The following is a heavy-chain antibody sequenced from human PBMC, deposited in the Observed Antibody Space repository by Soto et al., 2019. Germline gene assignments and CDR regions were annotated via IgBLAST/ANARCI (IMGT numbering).Heavy chain of an antibody. J-gene: IGHJ4*02. CDR3: VRTSLVVAAATREDY. CDR2: INSEGSST. V-gene: IGHV3-74*01. D-gene: IGHD2-15*01. CDR1: GFTFSSYW. Sequence: EVQLVESGGGLVQPGESLRLSCAASGFTFSSYWMHWVRQAPGKGLVWVSRINSEGSSTSYAGSVKGRFTISRNNAKDTLYLQMNSLRAADTAVYYCVRTSLVVAAATREDYWGQGTLVTVSS.